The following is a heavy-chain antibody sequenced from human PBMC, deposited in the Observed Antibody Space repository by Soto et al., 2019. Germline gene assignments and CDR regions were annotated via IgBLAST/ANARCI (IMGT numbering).Heavy chain of an antibody. J-gene: IGHJ6*02. D-gene: IGHD6-19*01. CDR3: ARPSTGYSSGWYGADYYYGMDV. CDR1: GYTFTSYA. Sequence: VASVKVSCKASGYTFTSYAMHWVRQAPGQRLEWMGWINAGNGNTKYSQKLQGRVTITRDTSASTAYMELSSLRSEDTAVYYCARPSTGYSSGWYGADYYYGMDVWGQGTTVTVSS. V-gene: IGHV1-3*01. CDR2: INAGNGNT.